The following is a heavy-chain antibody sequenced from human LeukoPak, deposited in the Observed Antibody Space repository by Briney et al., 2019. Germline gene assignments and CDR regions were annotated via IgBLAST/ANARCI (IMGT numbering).Heavy chain of an antibody. D-gene: IGHD3-22*01. J-gene: IGHJ4*02. V-gene: IGHV4-30-4*01. CDR1: GGSISSGDYY. Sequence: PSETLSLTCTVSGGSISSGDYYWSWIRQPPGKGLEWIGYIYYSGSTYYNPSLKSRVTISVDTSKNQFSLKLSSVTAADTAVYYCAISITMIVVSFDYWGQGTLVTVSS. CDR2: IYYSGST. CDR3: AISITMIVVSFDY.